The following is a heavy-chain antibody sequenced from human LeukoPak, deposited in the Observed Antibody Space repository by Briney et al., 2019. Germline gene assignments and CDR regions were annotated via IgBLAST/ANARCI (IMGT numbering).Heavy chain of an antibody. CDR2: IYYSGST. D-gene: IGHD1-26*01. J-gene: IGHJ3*02. CDR1: GGSISSYY. CDR3: ARDSGSYSFRLGAFDI. V-gene: IGHV4-59*01. Sequence: SETLSLTCTVSGGSISSYYWSWIRQPPGKGLEWIGYIYYSGSTNYNPSLKSRVTISVDTSKNQFSLKLSSVTAADTAVYYCARDSGSYSFRLGAFDIWGQGTMVTVSS.